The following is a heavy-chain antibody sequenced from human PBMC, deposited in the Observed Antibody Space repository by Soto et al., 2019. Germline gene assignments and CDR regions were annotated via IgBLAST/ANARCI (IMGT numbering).Heavy chain of an antibody. J-gene: IGHJ6*03. D-gene: IGHD3-10*01. Sequence: EVQLLESGGGVVQPGVSLRLSCAASGFTFTDSAMDWVRQAPGKGLEWISTISASGRGTYYADSVQGRFAISRDNSRNTLHLPMNSLRAEDTAVYYCAKARGAGTPHYIDVWGTGNPVTVSS. V-gene: IGHV3-23*01. CDR2: ISASGRGT. CDR1: GFTFTDSA. CDR3: AKARGAGTPHYIDV.